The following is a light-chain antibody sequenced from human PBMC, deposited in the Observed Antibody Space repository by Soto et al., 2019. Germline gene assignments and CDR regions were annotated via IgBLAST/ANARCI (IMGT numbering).Light chain of an antibody. Sequence: EIVMTQSPATLSVSPGERAAFSCRASQSVSSNFAWYQQKPGQAPRLLIYGASTRATGIPARFSGSGSGTEFILTISRLQSGDFAVYYCQQYNNWPYTFGQGTKLEIK. J-gene: IGKJ2*01. CDR3: QQYNNWPYT. V-gene: IGKV3-15*01. CDR2: GAS. CDR1: QSVSSN.